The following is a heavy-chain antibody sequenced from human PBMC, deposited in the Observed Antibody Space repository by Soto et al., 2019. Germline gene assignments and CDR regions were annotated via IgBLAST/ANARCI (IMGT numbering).Heavy chain of an antibody. CDR2: ISSSSSYI. D-gene: IGHD1-7*01. Sequence: PGASLRLSCAASGFTFSSYSMNWVRQAPGKGLEWVSPISSSSSYIYYADSVKGRFTISRDNAKNSLYLQMNSLRAEDTAVYYCARDAPPELLELPFDPWGQGTLVTVSS. V-gene: IGHV3-21*01. CDR3: ARDAPPELLELPFDP. CDR1: GFTFSSYS. J-gene: IGHJ5*02.